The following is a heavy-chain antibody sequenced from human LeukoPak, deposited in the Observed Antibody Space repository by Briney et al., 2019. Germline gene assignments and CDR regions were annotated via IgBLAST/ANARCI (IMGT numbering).Heavy chain of an antibody. V-gene: IGHV4-59*01. Sequence: SSETLSLTCTVSGGSISSYYWSWIRQPPGKGLEWIGYIYYSGSTNYNPSLKSRVTISVDTSKNQFSLKLSSVTAADTAVYYCASAIAVAGTGWWFDPWGQGTLVTVSS. CDR1: GGSISSYY. CDR3: ASAIAVAGTGWWFDP. D-gene: IGHD6-19*01. CDR2: IYYSGST. J-gene: IGHJ5*02.